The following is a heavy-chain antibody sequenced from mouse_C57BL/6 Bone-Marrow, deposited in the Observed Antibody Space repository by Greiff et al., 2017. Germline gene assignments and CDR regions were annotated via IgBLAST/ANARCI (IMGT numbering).Heavy chain of an antibody. V-gene: IGHV5-4*03. Sequence: EVNVVESGGGLVKPGGSLKLSCAASGFTFSSYAMSWVRQTPEKRLEWVATISDGGSYAYYPDNVKGRFTISRDNAKNNLYLQMSHLKSEDTAMYYCARYYYGSMFAYWGQGTLVTVSA. CDR3: ARYYYGSMFAY. D-gene: IGHD1-1*01. CDR2: ISDGGSYA. J-gene: IGHJ3*01. CDR1: GFTFSSYA.